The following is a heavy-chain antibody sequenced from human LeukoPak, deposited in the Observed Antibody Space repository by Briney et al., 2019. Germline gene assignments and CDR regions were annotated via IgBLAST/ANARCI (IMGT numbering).Heavy chain of an antibody. Sequence: GGSLRLSCTASGFTFSSFWMHWVRQAPGKGPVWVSRIDSDGSSTTYADSVKGRFTIPRDNAKNTLYLQMNSLRAEDTAVYYCARDYYGAYDYWGQGTLVTVSS. V-gene: IGHV3-74*01. CDR3: ARDYYGAYDY. CDR2: IDSDGSST. CDR1: GFTFSSFW. D-gene: IGHD4-17*01. J-gene: IGHJ4*02.